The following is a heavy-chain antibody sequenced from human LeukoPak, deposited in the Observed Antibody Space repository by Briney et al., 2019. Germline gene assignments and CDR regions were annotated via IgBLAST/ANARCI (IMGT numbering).Heavy chain of an antibody. CDR2: IKSKTDGGTI. D-gene: IGHD3-10*01. V-gene: IGHV3-15*01. CDR1: GFTFSNAW. J-gene: IGHJ4*02. Sequence: TPGGSLRLSCAASGFTFSNAWMNWVRQAPGKGLEWVGRIKSKTDGGTIDYAAPVKGRFTISRDVSKNTLYLQMDNLTTEDTAVYYCSMVRGVTNYLDYWGQGTLVTVSS. CDR3: SMVRGVTNYLDY.